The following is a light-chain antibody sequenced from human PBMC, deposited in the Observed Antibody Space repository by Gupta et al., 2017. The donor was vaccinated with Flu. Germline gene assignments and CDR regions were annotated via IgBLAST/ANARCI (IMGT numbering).Light chain of an antibody. CDR3: QQYNNWPPYT. Sequence: EIVMTQSPATLSVSPGERATLSCRASQSVRSNLAWYKQKPGQAPRLLIYGASTRDTGIPARFSGSGYGTEFTLTISSRQSEDFAVYYCQQYNNWPPYTFGQGTKLEIK. J-gene: IGKJ2*01. V-gene: IGKV3-15*01. CDR1: QSVRSN. CDR2: GAS.